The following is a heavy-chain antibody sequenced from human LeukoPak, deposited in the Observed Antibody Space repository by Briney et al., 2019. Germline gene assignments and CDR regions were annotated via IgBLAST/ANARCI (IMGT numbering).Heavy chain of an antibody. CDR2: ISGSGGST. CDR1: GFTFSRHG. J-gene: IGHJ3*02. D-gene: IGHD1-26*01. V-gene: IGHV3-23*01. CDR3: AKDRELLKHGDAFDI. Sequence: GGSLRLSCAASGFTFSRHGMSWVRQAPGKGLEWVSSISGSGGSTKYADSVKGRFTISRDNSKNTLYLQMNSLRAEDTAVYYCAKDRELLKHGDAFDIWGQGTMVTVSS.